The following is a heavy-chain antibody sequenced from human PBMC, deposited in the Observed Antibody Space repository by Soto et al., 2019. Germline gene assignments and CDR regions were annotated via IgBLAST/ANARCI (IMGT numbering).Heavy chain of an antibody. D-gene: IGHD2-21*02. CDR2: ISGSGGST. CDR3: ASGAYCGGDCYWYYYYYGMDV. Sequence: EVQLLESGGGLIQPGGSLRLSCAASGFTFSSYAMSWVRQAPGKGLEWVSAISGSGGSTYYADSVKGRFTISRDNSKNTLYLQMNSLRAEDTAVYYCASGAYCGGDCYWYYYYYGMDVWGQGTTVTVSS. CDR1: GFTFSSYA. J-gene: IGHJ6*02. V-gene: IGHV3-23*01.